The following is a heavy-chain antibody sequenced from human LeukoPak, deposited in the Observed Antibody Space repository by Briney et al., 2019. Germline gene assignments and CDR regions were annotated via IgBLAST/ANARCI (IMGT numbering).Heavy chain of an antibody. V-gene: IGHV3-23*01. J-gene: IGHJ3*02. Sequence: PGGSLRLSCAASGFTFSSYAMSWVRQAPGKGLEWVSAISGSGGSTYYADSVKGRFTISRDNSKNTLYLQMNSLRAEDTAVYYCAKDRFDYYDSSGYRRGSPYAFDIWGQGTMVTVSS. CDR3: AKDRFDYYDSSGYRRGSPYAFDI. CDR1: GFTFSSYA. D-gene: IGHD3-22*01. CDR2: ISGSGGST.